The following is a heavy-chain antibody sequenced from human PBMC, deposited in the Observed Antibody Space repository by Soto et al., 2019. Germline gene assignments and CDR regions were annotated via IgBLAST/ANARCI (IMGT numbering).Heavy chain of an antibody. J-gene: IGHJ5*02. CDR3: AHRPIEYSSSHWFDP. CDR1: GFSLSTSGMC. Sequence: SGPTLVNPTQTLTLTCTFSGFSLSTSGMCVSWIRQPPGKALEWLALIYWDDDKRYSPSLKSRLTITKDTSKNQVVLTMTNMDPVDTATYYCAHRPIEYSSSHWFDPWGQGTLVTVSS. D-gene: IGHD6-6*01. CDR2: IYWDDDK. V-gene: IGHV2-5*08.